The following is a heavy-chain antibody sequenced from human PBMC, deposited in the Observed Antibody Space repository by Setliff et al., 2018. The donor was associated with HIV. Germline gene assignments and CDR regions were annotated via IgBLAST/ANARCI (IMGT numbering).Heavy chain of an antibody. J-gene: IGHJ4*02. CDR1: GFTFSSYS. Sequence: GGSLRLSCAASGFTFSSYSMNWVRQAPGKGLEWFSNIWTSSRISYGASVKGRFTISRDNAKNSLSLQMDNLRAEDTAVYYCARDPGSSSFDYWGQGAPVTVSS. CDR3: ARDPGSSSFDY. D-gene: IGHD6-19*01. V-gene: IGHV3-48*01. CDR2: IWTSSRI.